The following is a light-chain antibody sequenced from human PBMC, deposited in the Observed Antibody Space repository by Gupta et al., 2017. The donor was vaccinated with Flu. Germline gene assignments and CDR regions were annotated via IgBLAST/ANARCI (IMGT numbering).Light chain of an antibody. CDR1: RRYIGGVDR. J-gene: IGLJ3*02. CDR3: CSYTRSSTAIIAWV. Sequence: QSALTQPASVSGSLGQSITISCTGTRRYIGGVDRVSWYQQHPGKAPRLLISEVTNRPSGLSARFSGSKSGNTASLTISGLQADDEADYYCCSYTRSSTAIIAWVFGGGTRLTVL. CDR2: EVT. V-gene: IGLV2-14*01.